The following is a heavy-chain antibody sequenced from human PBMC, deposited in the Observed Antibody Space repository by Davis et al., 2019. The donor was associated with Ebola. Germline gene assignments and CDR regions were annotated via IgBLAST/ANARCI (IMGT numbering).Heavy chain of an antibody. CDR2: IRYDGSNK. CDR3: AKEGIGYSSSWYGDYYYGMDV. D-gene: IGHD6-13*01. Sequence: GESLKISCAASGFTFSNYGVHWVRQAPGKGLEWVAFIRYDGSNKYYADSVKGRFTISRDNSKNTLYLQMNSLRAEDTAVYYCAKEGIGYSSSWYGDYYYGMDVWGQGTTVTVSS. V-gene: IGHV3-30*02. J-gene: IGHJ6*02. CDR1: GFTFSNYG.